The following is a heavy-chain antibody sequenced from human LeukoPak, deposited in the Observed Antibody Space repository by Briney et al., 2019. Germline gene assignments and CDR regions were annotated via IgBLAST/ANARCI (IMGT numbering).Heavy chain of an antibody. D-gene: IGHD2-21*02. CDR1: GFTFSSYW. J-gene: IGHJ5*02. CDR3: ARDPAYCGGDCYSRRSRKNWFDP. CDR2: INSDGSST. V-gene: IGHV3-74*01. Sequence: GGSLRLSCAASGFTFSSYWMHWVRQAPGKGLVWVSRINSDGSSTSYADSVKGRFTISRDNAKNTLYLQMNSLRAEDTAVYYCARDPAYCGGDCYSRRSRKNWFDPWGQGTLVTVSS.